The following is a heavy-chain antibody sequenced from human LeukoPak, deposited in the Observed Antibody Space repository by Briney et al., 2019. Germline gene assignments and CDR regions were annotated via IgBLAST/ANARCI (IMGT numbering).Heavy chain of an antibody. J-gene: IGHJ4*02. CDR1: GYTFTSYD. Sequence: ASVKVSCKASGYTFTSYDINWVRQATGQGLEWMGWMNPNSGNTGYAQKFQGRVTMTRNTSISTAYMELSSLRSEGTAVYYCARGHSNRWGYYFDYWGQGTLVTVSS. D-gene: IGHD3-16*01. V-gene: IGHV1-8*01. CDR3: ARGHSNRWGYYFDY. CDR2: MNPNSGNT.